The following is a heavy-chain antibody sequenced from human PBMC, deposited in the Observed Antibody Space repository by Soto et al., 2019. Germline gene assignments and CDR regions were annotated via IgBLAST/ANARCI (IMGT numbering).Heavy chain of an antibody. CDR2: INPNSGGT. Sequence: ASVKVSCKASGYTFTGYYMHWVRQAPGQGLEWMGWINPNSGGTNYAQKFQGWVTMTRDTSISAAYMELSRLRSDDTAVYYCARSSPSTYDFWSGFWPYYYYGMDVWGQGTTVTVSS. CDR1: GYTFTGYY. CDR3: ARSSPSTYDFWSGFWPYYYYGMDV. V-gene: IGHV1-2*04. D-gene: IGHD3-3*01. J-gene: IGHJ6*02.